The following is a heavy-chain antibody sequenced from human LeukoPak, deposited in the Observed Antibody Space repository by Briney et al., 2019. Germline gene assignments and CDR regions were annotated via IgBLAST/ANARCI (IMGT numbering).Heavy chain of an antibody. V-gene: IGHV4-4*07. J-gene: IGHJ4*02. D-gene: IGHD4-17*01. CDR2: IYTSGST. CDR3: ARDRADYGADY. CDR1: GGSLSSYY. Sequence: SETLSLTCTVSGGSLSSYYWSWVRQPAGKGLEWIGRIYTSGSTNYNPSLKSRVTISVDTSKNQFSLKLSSVTAADTAVYYCARDRADYGADYWGQGTLVTVSS.